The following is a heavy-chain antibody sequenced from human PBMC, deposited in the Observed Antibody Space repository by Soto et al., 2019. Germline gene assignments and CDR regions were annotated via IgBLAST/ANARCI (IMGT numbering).Heavy chain of an antibody. D-gene: IGHD2-2*01. V-gene: IGHV3-21*01. CDR1: GFTFSSYS. Sequence: EVQLVESGGGLVKPGGSLRLSCAASGFTFSSYSMNWVRQAPGKGLEWVSSISSSSRYIYYADSVKGRFTISRDNAKNSLYRQMNRLRAEDKAVYYCARGIVVVPAASERYYYYYGMDVWGQGTTVTFSS. J-gene: IGHJ6*02. CDR3: ARGIVVVPAASERYYYYYGMDV. CDR2: ISSSSRYI.